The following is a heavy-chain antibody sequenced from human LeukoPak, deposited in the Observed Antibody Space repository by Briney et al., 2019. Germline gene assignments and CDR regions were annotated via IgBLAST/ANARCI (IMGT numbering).Heavy chain of an antibody. CDR3: ARLYYYGSGRFDP. D-gene: IGHD3-10*01. V-gene: IGHV1-2*02. Sequence: ASVKVSCKASGGTFSSYAISWVRQAPGQGLEWMGWINPNSGGTNYAQKFQGRVTMTRDTSISTAYMELSRLRSDDTAVYYCARLYYYGSGRFDPWGQGTLVTVSS. CDR1: GGTFSSYA. CDR2: INPNSGGT. J-gene: IGHJ5*02.